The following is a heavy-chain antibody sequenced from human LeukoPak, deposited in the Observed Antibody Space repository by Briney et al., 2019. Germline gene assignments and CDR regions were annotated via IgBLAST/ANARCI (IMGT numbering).Heavy chain of an antibody. CDR1: GGSISSYY. CDR3: ARVYGAFDI. CDR2: IYYRGTT. D-gene: IGHD3-16*01. V-gene: IGHV4-59*01. J-gene: IGHJ3*02. Sequence: SETLSLTCTVSGGSISSYYWSWIRQPPGKGLEWVGQIYYRGTTNYNPSLKSRVTISIDTSKNQFSLKLNSVTAADTAVYYCARVYGAFDIWGQGTMVTVSS.